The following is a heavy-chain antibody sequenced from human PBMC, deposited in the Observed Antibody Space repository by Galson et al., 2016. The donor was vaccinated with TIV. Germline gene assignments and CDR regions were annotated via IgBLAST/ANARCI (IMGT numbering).Heavy chain of an antibody. CDR3: ARGLIEIYSLKDFFYQTSWYCDL. CDR2: FYYSGNT. CDR1: GGAISDYY. V-gene: IGHV4-59*01. Sequence: ETLSLTCSVSGGAISDYYWTWMRQPPGKGLEWLGSFYYSGNTNYNPSFKSRVTISVDTSKNQFSLRLNSVTAADTAVYYCARGLIEIYSLKDFFYQTSWYCDLWGRGALVTVSS. J-gene: IGHJ2*01. D-gene: IGHD5-18*01.